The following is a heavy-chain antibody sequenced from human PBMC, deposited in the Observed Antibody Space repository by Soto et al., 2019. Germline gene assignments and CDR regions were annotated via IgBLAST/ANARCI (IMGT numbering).Heavy chain of an antibody. Sequence: EAQLVESGGGLVQPGRSLRLSCAGSGFIFDDFAIHWVRQAPGKGLEWVSGISWNSDSIGYADSVKGRFTISRDNAKNALDLRMNSLRVEDTALYYCTKVGGLYDFWSGPLHFDLWGQGTLVTVSS. D-gene: IGHD3-3*01. CDR1: GFIFDDFA. CDR3: TKVGGLYDFWSGPLHFDL. J-gene: IGHJ4*02. CDR2: ISWNSDSI. V-gene: IGHV3-9*01.